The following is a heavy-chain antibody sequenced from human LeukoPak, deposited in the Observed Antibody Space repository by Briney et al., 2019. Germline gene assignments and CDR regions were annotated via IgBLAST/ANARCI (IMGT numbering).Heavy chain of an antibody. CDR2: MNPNSGNT. J-gene: IGHJ4*02. Sequence: ASVKVSCKASGYTFTSYDINWVRQATGQGLEWMGWMNPNSGNTGYAQKFQGRVTITRNTSISTAYMELSSLGSEDTAVYYCARGGLTACSGGSCYSRFDYWGQGTLVTVSS. V-gene: IGHV1-8*03. CDR1: GYTFTSYD. CDR3: ARGGLTACSGGSCYSRFDY. D-gene: IGHD2-15*01.